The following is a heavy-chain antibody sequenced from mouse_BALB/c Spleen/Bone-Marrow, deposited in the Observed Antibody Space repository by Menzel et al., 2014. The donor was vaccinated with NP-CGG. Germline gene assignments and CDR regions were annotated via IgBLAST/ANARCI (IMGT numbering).Heavy chain of an antibody. V-gene: IGHV5-6-5*01. CDR3: ARGNGFEGFAY. CDR1: GFTFGSYA. CDR2: ISSGGST. J-gene: IGHJ3*01. Sequence: DVQLVESGGGLVKPGGSLKLSCAASGFTFGSYAMSWVRQTPEKRLEWVASISSGGSTYYPDSVKGRFTISRDNARNILYLQMSSLRSEDTAMYYCARGNGFEGFAYWGQGTLVTVSA. D-gene: IGHD1-2*01.